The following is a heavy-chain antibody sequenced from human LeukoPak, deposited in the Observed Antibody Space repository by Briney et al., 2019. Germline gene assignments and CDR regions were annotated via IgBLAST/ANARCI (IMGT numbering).Heavy chain of an antibody. CDR2: ISYDGSNK. D-gene: IGHD3-22*01. Sequence: GGSLRLSCAASGFTFSSYAMHWVRQAPGKGLEWVAVISYDGSNKYYADSVKGRFTISRDNSKNTLYLLMNSLRAEDTAVYYCARAEGYYDSSGYLIDYWGQGTLVTVSS. CDR3: ARAEGYYDSSGYLIDY. J-gene: IGHJ4*02. V-gene: IGHV3-30-3*01. CDR1: GFTFSSYA.